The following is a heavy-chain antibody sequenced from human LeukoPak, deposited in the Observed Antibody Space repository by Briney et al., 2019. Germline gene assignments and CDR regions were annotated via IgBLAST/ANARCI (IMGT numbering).Heavy chain of an antibody. CDR3: ASGYSYGYPPDY. V-gene: IGHV3-30*02. D-gene: IGHD5-18*01. CDR2: IRYDGSNK. J-gene: IGHJ4*02. Sequence: GGSLRLSCAASGFTFSTYGMHWVRQAPGRGLEWVAIIRYDGSNKYYADSVKGRFTISRDNSKNTLYLQMNSLRAEDTAVYYCASGYSYGYPPDYWGQGTLVTVSS. CDR1: GFTFSTYG.